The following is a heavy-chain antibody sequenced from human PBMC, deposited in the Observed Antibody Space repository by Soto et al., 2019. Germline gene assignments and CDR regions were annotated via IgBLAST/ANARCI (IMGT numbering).Heavy chain of an antibody. Sequence: GGSLRLSCAAFGLALSTSSMNWVRQAPGRGLEWVSAISGSGGSTYYADSVKGRFTISRDNSKNTLYLQINSLRAEDTAVYYCAKDRYGAVLGESDYCGQGTLVPISS. CDR3: AKDRYGAVLGESDY. D-gene: IGHD2-8*02. CDR2: ISGSGGST. V-gene: IGHV3-23*01. CDR1: GLALSTSS. J-gene: IGHJ4*01.